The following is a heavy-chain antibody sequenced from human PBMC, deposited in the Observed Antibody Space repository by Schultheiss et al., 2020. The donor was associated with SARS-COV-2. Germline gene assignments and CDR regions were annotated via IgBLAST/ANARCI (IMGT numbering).Heavy chain of an antibody. D-gene: IGHD6-6*01. CDR3: ARDSGSSSIAALGEFDY. V-gene: IGHV4-34*01. CDR1: GGSFSGYY. J-gene: IGHJ4*02. Sequence: SQTLSLTCAVYGGSFSGYYWSWIRQPPGKGLEWIGEINHSGSTNYNPSLKSRVTISVDTSKNQFSLKLSSVTAADTAVYYCARDSGSSSIAALGEFDYWGQGTLVTVSS. CDR2: INHSGST.